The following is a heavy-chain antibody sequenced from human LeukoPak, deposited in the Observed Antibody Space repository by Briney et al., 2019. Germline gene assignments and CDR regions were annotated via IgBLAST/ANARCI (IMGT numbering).Heavy chain of an antibody. Sequence: SVKVSCMASGGTFSSYAISWVRQAPGQGLEWMGGVIPIFGTANYAQKFQGRVTITADESTSTAYMELSSLRSEDTAVYYCARVMEYSGSYSPDAFDIWGQGTMVTVSS. V-gene: IGHV1-69*13. J-gene: IGHJ3*02. CDR3: ARVMEYSGSYSPDAFDI. CDR2: VIPIFGTA. CDR1: GGTFSSYA. D-gene: IGHD1-26*01.